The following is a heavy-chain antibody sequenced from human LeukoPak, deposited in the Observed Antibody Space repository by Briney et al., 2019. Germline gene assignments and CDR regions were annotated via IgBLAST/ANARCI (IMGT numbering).Heavy chain of an antibody. J-gene: IGHJ4*02. D-gene: IGHD6-13*01. CDR1: GGSISSSSYC. V-gene: IGHV4-39*07. CDR2: IYYSGST. CDR3: ARARESSSWYTHFFDY. Sequence: AETLSLTCTVSGGSISSSSYCWGLIRQPPGKGLEWIGTIYYSGSTSYNPSLKSRVTMSADTSRNQFSLKLSSVTAADTAVYYCARARESSSWYTHFFDYWGQGSLVTVSS.